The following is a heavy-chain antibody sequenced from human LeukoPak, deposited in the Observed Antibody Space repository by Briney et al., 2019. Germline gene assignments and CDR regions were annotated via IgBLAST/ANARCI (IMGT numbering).Heavy chain of an antibody. J-gene: IGHJ4*02. CDR3: VSQAAAYFSRPFDY. CDR2: ISDNGGST. CDR1: GFTFNTYA. Sequence: GGSLSLSCSASGFTFNTYAMHWVRQAPGKGLEYVSCISDNGGSTNYADSVKGRFIISRDNSKSTVYLQMSSLRPEDTAVYHCVSQAAAYFSRPFDYWGQGTLVTVSS. V-gene: IGHV3-64D*06. D-gene: IGHD6-13*01.